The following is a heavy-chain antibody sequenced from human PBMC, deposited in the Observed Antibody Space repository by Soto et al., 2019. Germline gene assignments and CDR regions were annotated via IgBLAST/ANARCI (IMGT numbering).Heavy chain of an antibody. Sequence: QVQLVQSGAEVKKPGSSVKVSCKASGGTFSSYAISWVRQAPGQGLEWMGGFIPMFNRPHSARKFQGRVTFTADESTITAYMDLSSLRSEDTAVYYCARGQFHHVSNYYYALDVWGQGTTVTVSS. J-gene: IGHJ6*02. CDR3: ARGQFHHVSNYYYALDV. V-gene: IGHV1-69*01. CDR1: GGTFSSYA. CDR2: FIPMFNRP.